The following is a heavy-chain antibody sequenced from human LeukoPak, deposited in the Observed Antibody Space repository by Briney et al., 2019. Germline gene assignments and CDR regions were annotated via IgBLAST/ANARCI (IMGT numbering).Heavy chain of an antibody. CDR1: GGTFSSYA. D-gene: IGHD5-12*01. CDR3: ARAGYSGYDLGY. CDR2: IIPILGIA. J-gene: IGHJ4*02. Sequence: SVKVSCKAPGGTFSSYAISWVRQAPGQGLEWMGRIIPILGIANYAQKFQGRVTITADKSTSTAYMELSSLRSEDTAVYYCARAGYSGYDLGYWGQGTLVTVSS. V-gene: IGHV1-69*04.